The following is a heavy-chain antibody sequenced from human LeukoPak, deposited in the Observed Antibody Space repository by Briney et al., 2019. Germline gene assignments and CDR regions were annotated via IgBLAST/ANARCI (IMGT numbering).Heavy chain of an antibody. CDR1: GGSISSSSYY. Sequence: SETLSLTCAVSGGSISSSSYYWAWIRQPPGKGLEWIGSIYYSGSTYYSPSLKSRVTIFVDTSKNQFSLKLSSVAAADTAVYYCARHDWVYWGQGTLVTVSS. CDR2: IYYSGST. V-gene: IGHV4-39*01. CDR3: ARHDWVY. D-gene: IGHD2-21*01. J-gene: IGHJ4*02.